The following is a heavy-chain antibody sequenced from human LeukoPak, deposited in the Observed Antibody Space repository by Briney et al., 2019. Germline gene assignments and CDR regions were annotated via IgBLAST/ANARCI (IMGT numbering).Heavy chain of an antibody. CDR2: ISSSGSTI. V-gene: IGHV3-48*03. Sequence: TGGSLRLSCAASGFTFSSYEMNWVRQAPGKGLEWVSYISSSGSTIYYADSVKGRFTISRDNSKNTLYLQMNSLRAEDTAVYYCAKDLTMVRGVGAFDIWGQGTMVTVSS. D-gene: IGHD3-10*01. J-gene: IGHJ3*02. CDR1: GFTFSSYE. CDR3: AKDLTMVRGVGAFDI.